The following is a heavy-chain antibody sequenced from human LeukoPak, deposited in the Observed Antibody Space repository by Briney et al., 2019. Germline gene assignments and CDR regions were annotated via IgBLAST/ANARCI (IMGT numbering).Heavy chain of an antibody. J-gene: IGHJ4*02. CDR1: GFTFSSYG. CDR2: IRYDGSNK. Sequence: GGSLRLSCAASGFTFSSYGMHWVRQAPGKGLEWVAFIRYDGSNKYYADSVKGRFTISRDNSKNTLYLQMNSLRAEDTAVYYCAKTPPNRDGYKLGYYFDYWGQGTLVTVSS. D-gene: IGHD5-24*01. CDR3: AKTPPNRDGYKLGYYFDY. V-gene: IGHV3-30*02.